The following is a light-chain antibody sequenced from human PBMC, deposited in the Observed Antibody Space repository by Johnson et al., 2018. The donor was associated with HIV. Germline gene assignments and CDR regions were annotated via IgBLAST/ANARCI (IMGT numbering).Light chain of an antibody. Sequence: SVLTQPPSMSAAPGQKVTISCSGSSSNIGNNYVSWYQQLPGTAPKLLIYDNNKRPSGIPDRFSGSKSGTSATLGITGLQTGDEADYYCGTWDSSLSASYVFGTGTKVTVL. CDR3: GTWDSSLSASYV. CDR1: SSNIGNNY. V-gene: IGLV1-51*01. J-gene: IGLJ1*01. CDR2: DNN.